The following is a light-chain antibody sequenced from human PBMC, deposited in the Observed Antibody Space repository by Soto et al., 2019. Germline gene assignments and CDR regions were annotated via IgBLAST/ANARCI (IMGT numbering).Light chain of an antibody. J-gene: IGLJ2*01. V-gene: IGLV2-23*01. CDR3: CSYAPSRTLL. CDR1: SSDAGTYNL. Sequence: QSVLTQPASVTGSPGEAITISCPGTSSDAGTYNLVTWYQQHPGRVPKLILYEGNRRPSGVSSRFSAFKSGNTASLTISGLQAEDEADYFCCSYAPSRTLLFGGGTKVTVL. CDR2: EGN.